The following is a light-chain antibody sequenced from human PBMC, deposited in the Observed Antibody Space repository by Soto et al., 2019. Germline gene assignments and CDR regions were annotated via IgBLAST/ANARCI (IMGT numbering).Light chain of an antibody. V-gene: IGKV1-5*01. CDR3: QQYNSYSIT. CDR1: QSISSW. CDR2: DAS. Sequence: DIQMTQSPSTLSASVGDRVTITCRASQSISSWLAWYQQKPGKAPKLLTYDASSLGSGVPSRFSGSGSGTEFTLTISSLQPDDFATYYCQQYNSYSITFGQGTRLEIK. J-gene: IGKJ5*01.